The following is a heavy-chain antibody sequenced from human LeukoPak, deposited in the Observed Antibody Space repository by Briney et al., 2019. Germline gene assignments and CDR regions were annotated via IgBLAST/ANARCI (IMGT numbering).Heavy chain of an antibody. CDR2: IRYDGSNK. D-gene: IGHD2-2*01. V-gene: IGHV3-30*02. Sequence: PGGSLRLSCAASGFTFSSYGMHWVRQAPGKGLEWVAFIRYDGSNKYYADSVKGRFTISRDNSKNTLYLQMNSLRAEDMAVYYCAKDQFVVVPATDAFDIWGQGTMVTVSS. CDR1: GFTFSSYG. J-gene: IGHJ3*02. CDR3: AKDQFVVVPATDAFDI.